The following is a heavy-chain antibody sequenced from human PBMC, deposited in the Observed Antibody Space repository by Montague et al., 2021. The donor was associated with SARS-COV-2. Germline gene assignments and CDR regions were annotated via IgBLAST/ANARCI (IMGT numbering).Heavy chain of an antibody. Sequence: QSVAEVKAPGESLKISCKGSGYSFTSYWIGWVHQMPGKGLEWMGIIYPGDSDTRYSPSFQGQVTISADKSISTAYLQWSSLKASDTAIYYCARVTDYYCDTSGYWDAFDIWGQGTMVTVSS. D-gene: IGHD3-22*01. CDR1: GYSFTSYW. V-gene: IGHV5-51*07. CDR3: ARVTDYYCDTSGYWDAFDI. CDR2: IYPGDSDT. J-gene: IGHJ3*02.